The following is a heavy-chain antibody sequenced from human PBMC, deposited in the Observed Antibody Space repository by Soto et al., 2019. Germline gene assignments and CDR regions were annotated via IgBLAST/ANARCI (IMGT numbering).Heavy chain of an antibody. CDR1: GFTFSSFA. CDR2: VSANGGTT. V-gene: IGHV3-23*01. D-gene: IGHD3-10*01. CDR3: AKVLSASGADY. J-gene: IGHJ4*02. Sequence: EVQLLESGGGLVQPGGSLRLSCAASGFTFSSFAMSWVRQAPGKGLEWVSTVSANGGTTYYADSVKGRFTMSRDNSKNALWLQMNSLRAEDTAVYYCAKVLSASGADYRGQGTLVTVSS.